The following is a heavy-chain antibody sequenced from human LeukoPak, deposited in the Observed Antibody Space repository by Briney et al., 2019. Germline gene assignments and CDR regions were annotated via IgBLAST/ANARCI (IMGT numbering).Heavy chain of an antibody. CDR3: ARTANYYDSSGYAAYYYYYMDV. J-gene: IGHJ6*03. V-gene: IGHV4-39*01. CDR2: IYYSGST. Sequence: SQTLSLTCTVSVGSISSSSYYWGWIRQPPGKRLEWIGSIYYSGSTYYNPSLKSRVTISVDTSKNQFSLKLSSVTAADTAVYYCARTANYYDSSGYAAYYYYYMDVWGKGTTVTISS. D-gene: IGHD3-22*01. CDR1: VGSISSSSYY.